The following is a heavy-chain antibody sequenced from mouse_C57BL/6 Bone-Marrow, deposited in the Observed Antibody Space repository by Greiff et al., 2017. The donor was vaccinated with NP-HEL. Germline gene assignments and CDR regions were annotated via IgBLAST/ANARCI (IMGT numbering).Heavy chain of an antibody. Sequence: VQLQQSGPGLVQPSQSLSITCTVSGYSLTSYGVHWVRQSPGKGLEWLGVIWSGGSTDYNAAFISRLSISKDNSKSQVFFKMNSLQADDTAIYYCARKGPTYGKERWYFDVWGTGTTVTVSS. J-gene: IGHJ1*03. D-gene: IGHD1-1*01. CDR3: ARKGPTYGKERWYFDV. V-gene: IGHV2-2*01. CDR1: GYSLTSYG. CDR2: IWSGGST.